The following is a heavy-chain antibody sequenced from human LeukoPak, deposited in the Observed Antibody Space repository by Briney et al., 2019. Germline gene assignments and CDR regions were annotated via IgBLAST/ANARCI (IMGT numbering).Heavy chain of an antibody. CDR1: GFTISSSA. D-gene: IGHD6-13*01. CDR3: ATGITAPGTFEY. Sequence: PGGSLRLSCAATGFTISSSATTWVRQAPGKGLDWVSTITRTGSNTFYADSVKGRITISRDNSNNTLYLQMNSLRGEDTAAYYCATGITAPGTFEYWGQGTLVTVSS. V-gene: IGHV3-23*01. CDR2: ITRTGSNT. J-gene: IGHJ4*02.